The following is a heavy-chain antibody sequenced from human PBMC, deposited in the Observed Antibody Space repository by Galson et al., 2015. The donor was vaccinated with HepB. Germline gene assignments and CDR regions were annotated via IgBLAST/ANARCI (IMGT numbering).Heavy chain of an antibody. CDR1: GGSFSGYY. Sequence: ETLSLTCAVYGGSFSGYYWSWIRQPPGKGLEWIGEINHSGSTNYNPSLKSRVTISVDTSKNQFSLKLSSVTAADTAVYYCARAVWVPDYWGQGTLVTVSS. CDR2: INHSGST. D-gene: IGHD7-27*01. V-gene: IGHV4-34*01. J-gene: IGHJ4*02. CDR3: ARAVWVPDY.